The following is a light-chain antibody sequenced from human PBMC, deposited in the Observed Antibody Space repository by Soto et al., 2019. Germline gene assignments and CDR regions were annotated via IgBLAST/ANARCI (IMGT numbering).Light chain of an antibody. CDR3: LQHNSYPLT. J-gene: IGKJ4*01. CDR1: QGISNY. V-gene: IGKV1-17*03. Sequence: DIQMPQSPSAMSASVGDRVTLTCRASQGISNYLAWFQQKPGKVTKRLIYAASSLQSGVPSRFSGSRSGTEFTLTISSLQPEDFATYYCLQHNSYPLTFGGGTKVEIQ. CDR2: AAS.